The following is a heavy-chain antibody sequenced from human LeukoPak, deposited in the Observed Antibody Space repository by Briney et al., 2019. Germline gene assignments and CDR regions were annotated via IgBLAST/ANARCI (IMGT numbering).Heavy chain of an antibody. CDR1: GFTFSSYW. CDR3: ASEGYSYGDIDY. CDR2: INSDGSST. V-gene: IGHV3-74*01. J-gene: IGHJ4*02. D-gene: IGHD5-18*01. Sequence: GGSLRLSCAASGFTFSSYWMHWVRPAPGKGLVWVSRINSDGSSTSYADSVKGRFTISRDNAKDTLYLQMNSLRAEDTAVYYCASEGYSYGDIDYWGQGTLVTVSS.